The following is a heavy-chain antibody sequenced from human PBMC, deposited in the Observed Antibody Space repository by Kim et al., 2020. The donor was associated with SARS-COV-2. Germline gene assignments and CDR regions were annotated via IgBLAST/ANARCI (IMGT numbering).Heavy chain of an antibody. CDR3: ARERGDSEYSGYDGYFDY. V-gene: IGHV3-66*01. Sequence: KGRFTISRDHSKNTLYLQMNSLRAEDTAVYYCARERGDSEYSGYDGYFDYWGQGTLVTVSS. D-gene: IGHD5-12*01. J-gene: IGHJ4*02.